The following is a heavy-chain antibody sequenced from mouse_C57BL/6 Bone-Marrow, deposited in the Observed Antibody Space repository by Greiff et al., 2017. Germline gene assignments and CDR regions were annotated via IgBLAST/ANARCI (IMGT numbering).Heavy chain of an antibody. CDR2: IDPSDSYT. V-gene: IGHV1-69*01. J-gene: IGHJ3*01. CDR1: GYTFTSYW. Sequence: QVQLQQPGAELVMPGASVKLSCKSSGYTFTSYWMHWVKQRPGQGLEWIGEIDPSDSYTNYNQKFKGKSTLTVDKSSSTAYMQLSSLTSEDSAFYYCARSRGFAYWGQGTLVTVSA. CDR3: ARSRGFAY.